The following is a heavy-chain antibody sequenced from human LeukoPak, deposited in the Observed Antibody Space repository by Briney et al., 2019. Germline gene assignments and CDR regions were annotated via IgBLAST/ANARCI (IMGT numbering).Heavy chain of an antibody. CDR1: GFTFSSYW. CDR3: ARGSMVRGITYYFDY. CDR2: IKQDGSEK. Sequence: GGSLRLSCAASGFTFSSYWMSWVRQAPGKGLEWVANIKQDGSEKYYVDSVKGRFTISRDNAKNSLYLQMNSLRAEDTAVYYCARGSMVRGITYYFDYWGQGTLVTVPS. V-gene: IGHV3-7*04. D-gene: IGHD3-10*01. J-gene: IGHJ4*02.